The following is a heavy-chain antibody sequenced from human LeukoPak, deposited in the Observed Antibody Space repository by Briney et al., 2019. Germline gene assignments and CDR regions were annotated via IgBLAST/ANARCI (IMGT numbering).Heavy chain of an antibody. J-gene: IGHJ4*02. CDR2: IYGGGST. V-gene: IGHV3-53*01. Sequence: GGSLRLSCAATGLSVSSNFMSWVRQAPGKGLEWVSVIYGGGSTYYADSVKGRFTISRGTPKNTLYLQMNSLRVEDTAVYYCAKDLGSGGWDYWGQGTLVTVSS. CDR3: AKDLGSGGWDY. CDR1: GLSVSSNF. D-gene: IGHD3-10*01.